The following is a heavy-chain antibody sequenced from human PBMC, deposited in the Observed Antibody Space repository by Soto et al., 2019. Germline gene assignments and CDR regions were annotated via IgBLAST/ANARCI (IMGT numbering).Heavy chain of an antibody. CDR3: AKADCSGGSCYSNY. V-gene: IGHV3-23*01. D-gene: IGHD2-15*01. Sequence: GGSLRLSCAASGFTFSSYAMSWVRQAPGKGLEWVSAISGSGGSTYYADSVKGRFTISRDNSKNTLYLQMNSLRAEDTAVYYCAKADCSGGSCYSNYWGQGTLVNVSS. CDR1: GFTFSSYA. CDR2: ISGSGGST. J-gene: IGHJ4*02.